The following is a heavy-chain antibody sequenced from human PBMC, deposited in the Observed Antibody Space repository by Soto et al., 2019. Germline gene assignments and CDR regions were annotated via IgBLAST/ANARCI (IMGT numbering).Heavy chain of an antibody. CDR1: GFTFTDNA. V-gene: IGHV3-23*01. CDR2: ASDNGGSRGGT. Sequence: GGSLGLSCTASGFTFTDNAIIWVRQAPGQGLQWVASASDNGGSRGGTYYADSVKGRFTISRDNSKNTLYLQLDSLTGADTAVYYCARAKAVVIAALDIWGQGTMVTVSS. CDR3: ARAKAVVIAALDI. J-gene: IGHJ3*02. D-gene: IGHD2-21*01.